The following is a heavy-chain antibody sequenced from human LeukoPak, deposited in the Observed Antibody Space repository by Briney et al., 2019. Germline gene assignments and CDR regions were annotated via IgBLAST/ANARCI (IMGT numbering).Heavy chain of an antibody. CDR1: GFTFSSYA. J-gene: IGHJ4*02. CDR2: ISYDGSNK. CDR3: AGGGGIYSYGRYYFDY. V-gene: IGHV3-30-3*01. Sequence: GRSLRLSCAASGFTFSSYAMHWVRQAPGKGLEWVAVISYDGSNKYYADSVKGRFTISRDNSKNTLYLQMNSLRAEDTAVYYCAGGGGIYSYGRYYFDYWGQGTLVTVSS. D-gene: IGHD5-18*01.